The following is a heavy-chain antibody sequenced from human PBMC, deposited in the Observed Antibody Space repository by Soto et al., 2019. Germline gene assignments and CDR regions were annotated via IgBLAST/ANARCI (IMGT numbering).Heavy chain of an antibody. CDR1: GYTFTSYG. CDR3: ARDRCTTDKCYTHHFDV. CDR2: ISVYTGNT. V-gene: IGHV1-18*04. J-gene: IGHJ6*02. D-gene: IGHD2-8*01. Sequence: QVQLVQSGGEVTKPGASVKVSCTSSGYTFTSYGVSWVRQAPGQGLEWLGWISVYTGNTKQAQKFQDRVTLPTEASTGTASLALRSLRSDDKAVYYCARDRCTTDKCYTHHFDVWGQGTTVTVSS.